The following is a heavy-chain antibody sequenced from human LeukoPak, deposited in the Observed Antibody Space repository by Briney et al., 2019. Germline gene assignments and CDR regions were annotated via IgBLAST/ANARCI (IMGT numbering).Heavy chain of an antibody. Sequence: SVKVSCKASGYTFTSYDINWVRQATGQGLEWVGWMNPNIGNPGYAQKFQGRLTMTRNTSISTAYMELSNLRSEDTAVYYCAREIDGDYDSDAFDFWGQGTMVTVSS. D-gene: IGHD4-17*01. CDR2: MNPNIGNP. V-gene: IGHV1-8*01. CDR1: GYTFTSYD. CDR3: AREIDGDYDSDAFDF. J-gene: IGHJ3*01.